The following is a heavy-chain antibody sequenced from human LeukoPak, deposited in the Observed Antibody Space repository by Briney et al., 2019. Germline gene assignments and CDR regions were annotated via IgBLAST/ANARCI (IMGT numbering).Heavy chain of an antibody. D-gene: IGHD3-10*01. CDR2: ISSSSSYI. CDR3: ARTYYYGSGSYANSYYYGMDV. Sequence: GGSLRLSCAASGFTFSSYSINWVRQAPGKGLEWVSSISSSSSYIYYADSVKGRFTISRDNAKNSLYLQMNSLRAEDTAVYYCARTYYYGSGSYANSYYYGMDVWGQGTTVTVSS. CDR1: GFTFSSYS. J-gene: IGHJ6*02. V-gene: IGHV3-21*01.